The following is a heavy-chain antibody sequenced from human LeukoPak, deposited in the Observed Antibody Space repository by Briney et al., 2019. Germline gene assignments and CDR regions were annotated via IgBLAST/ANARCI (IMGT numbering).Heavy chain of an antibody. J-gene: IGHJ4*02. CDR2: MDPSGSQK. V-gene: IGHV3-7*01. D-gene: IGHD3-10*01. CDR1: AFTFSDYS. Sequence: PGGSLRLSCAASAFTFSDYSMNWVRQVPGKGLEWVANMDPSGSQKRYVDSVKGRFIISKDNPGASLYLDMYSLRAEDTAIYYCAIWTSGNYWGQGTRVTVSS. CDR3: AIWTSGNY.